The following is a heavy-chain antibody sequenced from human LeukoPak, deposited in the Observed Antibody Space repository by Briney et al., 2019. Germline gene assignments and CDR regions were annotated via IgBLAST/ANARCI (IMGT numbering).Heavy chain of an antibody. J-gene: IGHJ3*02. Sequence: PSETLSLTCTVSGGSFSNYYWSWIRQPAGKGLEWIGRIYTSGSTNYNPSLKSRVTMSVDTSKNQFSLKLSSVTAADTAVYYCARSDPWGAFDIWGQGTMVTVSS. CDR3: ARSDPWGAFDI. D-gene: IGHD2-21*01. CDR1: GGSFSNYY. V-gene: IGHV4-4*07. CDR2: IYTSGST.